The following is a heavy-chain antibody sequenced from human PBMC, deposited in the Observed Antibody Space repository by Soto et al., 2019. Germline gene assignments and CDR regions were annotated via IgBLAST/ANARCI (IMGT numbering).Heavy chain of an antibody. CDR2: ITPIFGTA. V-gene: IGHV1-69*01. CDR1: GGTFSSYA. J-gene: IGHJ6*02. D-gene: IGHD1-26*01. CDR3: ARGVRGATRPDPLYGMDV. Sequence: QVQLVQSGAEVKKPGSSVKVSCKASGGTFSSYAISWVRQAPGQGLECMGGITPIFGTANYAQKFQGRVTITADESTSTAYMELSSLRSEDTAVYYCARGVRGATRPDPLYGMDVWGQGTTVTVSS.